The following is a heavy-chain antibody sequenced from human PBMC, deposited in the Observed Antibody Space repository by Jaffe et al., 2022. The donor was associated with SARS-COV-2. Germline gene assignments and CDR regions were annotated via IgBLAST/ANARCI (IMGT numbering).Heavy chain of an antibody. CDR2: IKQDGSEK. V-gene: IGHV3-7*01. Sequence: EVQLVESGGGLVQPGGSLRLSCAASGFTFSTYWMTWVRQAPGKGLEWVANIKQDGSEKYYVDSVRGRFTISRDNGKNSLYLQMSSLRAEDTAVYYCVRFSQNRRRSFLGAPAFDYWGQGILVTVSS. CDR3: VRFSQNRRRSFLGAPAFDY. D-gene: IGHD1-26*01. CDR1: GFTFSTYW. J-gene: IGHJ4*02.